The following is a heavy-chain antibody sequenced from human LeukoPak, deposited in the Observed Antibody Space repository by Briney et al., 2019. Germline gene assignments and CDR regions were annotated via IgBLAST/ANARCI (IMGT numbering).Heavy chain of an antibody. V-gene: IGHV3-21*01. CDR2: ISSSTSYI. CDR3: ARVLSAAMWGGMDV. J-gene: IGHJ6*02. Sequence: AGGSLRLSCAASGFTFSNYGMSWVRQAPGKGLEWVSSISSSTSYIFYADSMKGRFTISRDNAKNSLYLQMNSLRAEDTAVYYCARVLSAAMWGGMDVWGQGTTVTVSS. D-gene: IGHD2-2*01. CDR1: GFTFSNYG.